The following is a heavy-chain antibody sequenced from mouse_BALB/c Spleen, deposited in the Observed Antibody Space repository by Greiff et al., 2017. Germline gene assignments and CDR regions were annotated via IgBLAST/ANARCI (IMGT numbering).Heavy chain of an antibody. V-gene: IGHV5-4*02. J-gene: IGHJ4*01. CDR3: ARDQGGYYGSSSYAMDY. CDR2: ISDGGSYT. Sequence: EVQRVESGGGLVKPGGSLKLSCAASGFTFSDYYMYWVRQTPEKRLEWVATISDGGSYTYYPDSVKGRFTISRDNAKNNLYLQMSSLKSEDTAMYYCARDQGGYYGSSSYAMDYWGQGTSVTVSS. CDR1: GFTFSDYY. D-gene: IGHD1-1*01.